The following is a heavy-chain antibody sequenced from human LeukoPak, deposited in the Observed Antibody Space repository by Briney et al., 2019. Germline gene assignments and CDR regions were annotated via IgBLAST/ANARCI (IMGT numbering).Heavy chain of an antibody. CDR2: ISGSGGST. J-gene: IGHJ4*02. Sequence: GGSLRLSCAASGFTFISYAMSWVRQAPGKGLEWVSVISGSGGSTHYAGSAKGRFTISRDNSKNTLYPQMSSLRAEDTAVYYCAKESPVFDYWGQGTLVTVSS. CDR3: AKESPVFDY. CDR1: GFTFISYA. V-gene: IGHV3-23*01.